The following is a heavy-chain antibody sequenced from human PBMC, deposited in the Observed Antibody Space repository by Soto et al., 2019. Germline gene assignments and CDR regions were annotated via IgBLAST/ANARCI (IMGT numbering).Heavy chain of an antibody. Sequence: QVQLVESGGGVVQPGMSLRRSCAASGFTFSSYGMHWVRQAPGKGLEWVAVISYDGSNKYYADSVKGRLTISRDNSKNTLYLQMNSLRGEDTAVYYCAKDNGSGCDWLRVGDASDIWGQGTMVTVSS. D-gene: IGHD5-12*01. CDR3: AKDNGSGCDWLRVGDASDI. CDR1: GFTFSSYG. V-gene: IGHV3-30*18. CDR2: ISYDGSNK. J-gene: IGHJ3*02.